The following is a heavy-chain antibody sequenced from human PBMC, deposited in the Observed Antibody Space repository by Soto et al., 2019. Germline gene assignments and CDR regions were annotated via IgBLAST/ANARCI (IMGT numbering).Heavy chain of an antibody. CDR1: GGTFSSYA. J-gene: IGHJ6*02. CDR3: AQGTGHSYYYYGMDV. D-gene: IGHD3-9*01. CDR2: IIPIFGTA. V-gene: IGHV1-69*06. Sequence: SVKVSCKASGGTFSSYAISWVRQAPGQGLEWMGGIIPIFGTANYAQKFQGRVTIAADKSTSTAYMELSSLRSEDTAVYYCAQGTGHSYYYYGMDVWGQGTTVTVSS.